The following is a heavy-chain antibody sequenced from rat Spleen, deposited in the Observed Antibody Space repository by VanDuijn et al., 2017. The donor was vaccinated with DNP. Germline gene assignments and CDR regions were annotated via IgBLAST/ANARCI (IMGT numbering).Heavy chain of an antibody. CDR2: ISYNGGTP. J-gene: IGHJ3*01. Sequence: EVLLVESDGGLVQPGRSLKLSCAVSGFTFSDYYMAWVRQAPAKGLEWVATISYNGGTPYYRDSVKGRFTISRDNAKSTLYLQMSSLRSEDTATYYCTRVHYDGTVMSNEGFAYWGQGTLVTVSS. CDR3: TRVHYDGTVMSNEGFAY. V-gene: IGHV5-7*01. D-gene: IGHD1-12*02. CDR1: GFTFSDYY.